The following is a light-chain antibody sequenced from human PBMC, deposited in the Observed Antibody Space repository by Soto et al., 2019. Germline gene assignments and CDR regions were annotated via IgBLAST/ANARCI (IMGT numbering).Light chain of an antibody. CDR3: VSYAGGTYV. Sequence: QSALTQPPSASGSPGQSVTISCTGTSSDVGGYIFVSWYQQHPGKAPKLMIYDVNKWPSGVPDRFSGSKSDNTASLTVSGLQAEDEADYYCVSYAGGTYVFGTGTKLTVL. V-gene: IGLV2-8*01. J-gene: IGLJ1*01. CDR2: DVN. CDR1: SSDVGGYIF.